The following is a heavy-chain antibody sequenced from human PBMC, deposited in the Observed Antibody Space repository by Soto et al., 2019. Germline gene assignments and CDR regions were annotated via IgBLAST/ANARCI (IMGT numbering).Heavy chain of an antibody. CDR2: IFSNDEK. J-gene: IGHJ4*02. CDR1: GFSLSNARMG. V-gene: IGHV2-26*01. Sequence: QVTLKESGPVLVKPTETLTLTCTVSGFSLSNARMGVSWIRQPPGKALEWLAHIFSNDEKSYSTSLKSRLTISKDTSKSQVVLTMTNIDPVDTATYYCARIEGDGSPGGFDYWGQGTLVTVSS. CDR3: ARIEGDGSPGGFDY. D-gene: IGHD1-26*01.